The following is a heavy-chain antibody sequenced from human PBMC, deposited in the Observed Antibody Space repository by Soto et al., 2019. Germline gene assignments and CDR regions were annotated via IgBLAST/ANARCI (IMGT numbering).Heavy chain of an antibody. D-gene: IGHD2-15*01. CDR3: ARGVVVVVAANLVLWFDP. J-gene: IGHJ5*02. V-gene: IGHV1-3*01. CDR2: INAGNGNT. Sequence: QVQLVQSGAEVKKPGASVQVSCKASGYTFTSYAMHWVRQAPGQRLEWMGWINAGNGNTKYSQKFQGRVTITRDTPASTAYMELSSLRSEDTSVYYCARGVVVVVAANLVLWFDPWGQGALVTVSS. CDR1: GYTFTSYA.